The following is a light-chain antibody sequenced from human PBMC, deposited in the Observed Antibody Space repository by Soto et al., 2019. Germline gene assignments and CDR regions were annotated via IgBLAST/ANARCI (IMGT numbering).Light chain of an antibody. V-gene: IGKV1-33*01. J-gene: IGKJ1*01. CDR2: AAS. Sequence: DIQMTQSPSSLSASVGDRVTITCQASQAITNFLNWYQQKPGKAPKLLIYAASNLETGVPSRFSGGGSGADFTFTISSLQPEDVATYYCQQYDLLPWTFGQGTKVEIK. CDR1: QAITNF. CDR3: QQYDLLPWT.